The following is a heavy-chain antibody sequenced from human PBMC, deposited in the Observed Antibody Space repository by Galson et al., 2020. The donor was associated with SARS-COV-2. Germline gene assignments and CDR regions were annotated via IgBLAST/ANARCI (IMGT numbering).Heavy chain of an antibody. CDR1: GLTFSSDA. Sequence: GGSLRLSCVASGLTFSSDAMKWVRQAPGKGLECVSGISGIRDNTYYADSVKGRFSISRDSSKNTVYLQMDSLRVEDTAIYYCARTSGDYYLDSLDCWGQGTLVTVSS. J-gene: IGHJ4*02. V-gene: IGHV3-23*01. CDR3: ARTSGDYYLDSLDC. CDR2: ISGIRDNT. D-gene: IGHD3-22*01.